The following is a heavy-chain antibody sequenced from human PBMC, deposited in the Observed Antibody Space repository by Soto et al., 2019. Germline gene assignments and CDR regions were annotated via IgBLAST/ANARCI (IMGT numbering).Heavy chain of an antibody. CDR3: ARDYRSVTYYDILTGYYTFHFDY. CDR1: GYTFTSYG. CDR2: ISAYNGNT. V-gene: IGHV1-18*01. J-gene: IGHJ4*02. Sequence: QVQLVQSGAEVKKPGASVKVSCKASGYTFTSYGISWVRQAPGQGLEWMGWISAYNGNTNYAQKLQGRVTMTADTSTSTAYMELRSLRSDDTAVYYCARDYRSVTYYDILTGYYTFHFDYWGQGTLVTVSS. D-gene: IGHD3-9*01.